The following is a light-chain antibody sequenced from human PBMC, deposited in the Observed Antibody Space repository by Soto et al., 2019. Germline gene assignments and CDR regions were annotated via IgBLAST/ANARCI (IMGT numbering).Light chain of an antibody. J-gene: IGLJ2*01. V-gene: IGLV2-14*01. CDR3: SSYTSSSTRV. Sequence: QSVLTQPASVSGSPGRSITIPCTGTSSDVGGYNYVSWYQQHPGKAPKLMIYDVSNRPSGVSNRFSGSKSGNTASLTISGLQAEDEADYYCSSYTSSSTRVFGGGTKLTVL. CDR2: DVS. CDR1: SSDVGGYNY.